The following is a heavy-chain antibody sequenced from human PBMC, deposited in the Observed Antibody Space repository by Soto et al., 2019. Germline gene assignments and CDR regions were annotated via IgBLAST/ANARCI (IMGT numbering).Heavy chain of an antibody. Sequence: QVQLVQSAAEEKKPGSSVKISCKASGDTFINYAFSWMRQAPGQGLEWIGGIVPMSGGPNSAQKFHDRFTVTADRSTGTVSMQLSTLTPDDTAVYYCARVGIRLIPADLGGGYHFQGLDVWGQGTKVTVS. CDR1: GDTFINYA. J-gene: IGHJ6*02. CDR2: IVPMSGGP. CDR3: ARVGIRLIPADLGGGYHFQGLDV. V-gene: IGHV1-69*01. D-gene: IGHD2-8*01.